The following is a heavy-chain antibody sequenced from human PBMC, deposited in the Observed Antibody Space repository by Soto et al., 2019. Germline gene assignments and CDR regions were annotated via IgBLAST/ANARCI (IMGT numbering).Heavy chain of an antibody. CDR1: GGTFSSYA. CDR2: IIPIFGTA. CDR3: ARKESDILTGYYIPPPEYYYYGMDV. J-gene: IGHJ6*02. Sequence: ASVKVSCKASGGTFSSYAISWVRQAPGQGLEWMGGIIPIFGTANYAQKFQGRVTITADESTSTAYMELSSLRSEDTAVYYCARKESDILTGYYIPPPEYYYYGMDVWGQGTTVTVSS. D-gene: IGHD3-9*01. V-gene: IGHV1-69*13.